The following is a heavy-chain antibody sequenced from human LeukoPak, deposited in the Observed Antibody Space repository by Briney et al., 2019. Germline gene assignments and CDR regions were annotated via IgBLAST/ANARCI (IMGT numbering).Heavy chain of an antibody. V-gene: IGHV3-74*01. CDR2: INTDGSTT. J-gene: IGHJ3*01. CDR3: ARDPFRSAPDVFDF. D-gene: IGHD6-19*01. Sequence: PGGSLRLSCAASGFTFSSYAMSWVRQAPGKGLVWVSRINTDGSTTNYADSVKGRFTISRDNAKNTLYLQMNSLRAEDTAVYYCARDPFRSAPDVFDFWGQGTKVTVSS. CDR1: GFTFSSYA.